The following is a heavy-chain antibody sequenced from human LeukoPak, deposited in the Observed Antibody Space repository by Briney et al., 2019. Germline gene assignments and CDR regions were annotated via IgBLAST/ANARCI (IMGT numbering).Heavy chain of an antibody. CDR1: GGSISSYY. J-gene: IGHJ5*02. D-gene: IGHD2-2*01. CDR2: IYYSGST. Sequence: SETLSLTCTVSGGSISSYYWSWIRQPPGKGLGWIGYIYYSGSTNYNPSLKSRVTISVDTSKNQFSLKLSSVTAADTAVYYCARSPPKGYCSSTSCYGDNWFDPWGQGTLVTVSS. V-gene: IGHV4-59*01. CDR3: ARSPPKGYCSSTSCYGDNWFDP.